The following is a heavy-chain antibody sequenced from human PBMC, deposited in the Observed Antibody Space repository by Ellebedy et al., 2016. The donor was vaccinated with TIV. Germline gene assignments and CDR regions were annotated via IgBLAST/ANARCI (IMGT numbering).Heavy chain of an antibody. CDR1: GGSFSGYY. CDR3: ASSDFGELLRSDY. CDR2: INHSGST. Sequence: SETLSLXXAVYGGSFSGYYWSWIRQPPGKGLEWIGEINHSGSTNYNPSLKSRVTISVDTSKNQFSLKLSSVTAADTAVYYCASSDFGELLRSDYWGQGTLVTVSS. V-gene: IGHV4-34*01. J-gene: IGHJ4*02. D-gene: IGHD3-10*01.